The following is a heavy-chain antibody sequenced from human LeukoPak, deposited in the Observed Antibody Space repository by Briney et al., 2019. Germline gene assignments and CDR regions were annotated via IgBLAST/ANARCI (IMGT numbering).Heavy chain of an antibody. V-gene: IGHV4-34*01. J-gene: IGHJ5*02. D-gene: IGHD1-20*01. CDR3: ARTRRYNWNPPSWFDP. CDR2: INHSGST. Sequence: SETLSLTCAVYGGSFSGYYWSWIRQPPGKGLEWIGEINHSGSTNYNPSLKSRVTISVDTSKNQFSPKLSSVTAADTAVYYCARTRRYNWNPPSWFDPWGQGTLVTVSS. CDR1: GGSFSGYY.